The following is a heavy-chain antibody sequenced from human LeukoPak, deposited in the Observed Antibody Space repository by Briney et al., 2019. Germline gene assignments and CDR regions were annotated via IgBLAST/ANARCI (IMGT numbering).Heavy chain of an antibody. J-gene: IGHJ4*02. CDR1: GGSITSHY. V-gene: IGHV4-59*11. CDR3: ATLKRGSIYGYFDF. D-gene: IGHD5-18*01. Sequence: PSETLSLTRTVSGGSITSHYWSWIRQPPGKGLEWIAYVLDSVRTKDNPSLQSRLTLSADTSKNQFSLRLSSATAADTAVYYCATLKRGSIYGYFDFWGQGIKVTVSS. CDR2: VLDSVRT.